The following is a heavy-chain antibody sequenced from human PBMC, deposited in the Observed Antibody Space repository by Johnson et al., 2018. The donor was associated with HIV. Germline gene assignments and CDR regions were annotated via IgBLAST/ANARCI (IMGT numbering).Heavy chain of an antibody. CDR3: ASRYTVDAFDI. J-gene: IGHJ3*02. CDR1: GFTFSSYA. D-gene: IGHD1-1*01. V-gene: IGHV3-30*04. CDR2: ISYDASNK. Sequence: QMLLVESGGGLVQPGGSLRLSCAASGFTFSSYAMHWVRQAPGKGLEWVAVISYDASNKYYADSVKGRFTISRDNSKNTLYLQMNSLRTEDTAVYYCASRYTVDAFDIWGQGTMVTVSS.